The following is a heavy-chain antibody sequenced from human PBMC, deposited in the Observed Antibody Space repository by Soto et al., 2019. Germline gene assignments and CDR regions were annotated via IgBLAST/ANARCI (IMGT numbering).Heavy chain of an antibody. CDR2: IHPGDSDT. CDR3: ARQGPDSALWFGELFYFDY. D-gene: IGHD3-10*01. CDR1: GYSFTSYW. V-gene: IGHV5-51*01. Sequence: PGESLKISCKGSGYSFTSYWIGWVRQMPGKGLEWMGIIHPGDSDTRYSPSFQGQVTISADKSISTAYLQWSSLKASDTAMYYCARQGPDSALWFGELFYFDYWGQGTLVTVSS. J-gene: IGHJ4*02.